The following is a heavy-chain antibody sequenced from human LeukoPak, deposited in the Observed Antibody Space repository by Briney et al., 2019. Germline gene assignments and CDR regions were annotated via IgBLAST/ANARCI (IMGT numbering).Heavy chain of an antibody. CDR1: GFTVSSNY. CDR2: IYSGGST. J-gene: IGHJ4*02. Sequence: GGSLRLSCAASGFTVSSNYMSWVRQAPGKGPEWVSVIYSGGSTYYADSVKGRFTISRDNSKNTLYLQMNSLRAEDTAVYYCAKDVGIAAAGTIDYWGQGTLVTVSS. CDR3: AKDVGIAAAGTIDY. D-gene: IGHD6-13*01. V-gene: IGHV3-53*01.